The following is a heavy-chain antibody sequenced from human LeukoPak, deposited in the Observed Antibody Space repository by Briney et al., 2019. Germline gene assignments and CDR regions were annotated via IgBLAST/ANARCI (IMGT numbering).Heavy chain of an antibody. D-gene: IGHD2-8*01. CDR1: GFTFSSYW. V-gene: IGHV3-74*01. J-gene: IGHJ4*02. Sequence: GGSLRLSCAASGFTFSSYWMHWVRQVPGKGLVWVSHINNDGSSTSYADSVKGRFTISRDNAKNTLYLQMNSLRDEDTAVYYCARVRGGDTKDFDYWGQGTLVTVSS. CDR2: INNDGSST. CDR3: ARVRGGDTKDFDY.